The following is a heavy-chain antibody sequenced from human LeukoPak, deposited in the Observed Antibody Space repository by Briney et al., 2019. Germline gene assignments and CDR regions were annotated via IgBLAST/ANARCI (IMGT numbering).Heavy chain of an antibody. CDR3: AGGGGLPRERSWFGELSGFFGFPWFDP. CDR1: GYSISSGYY. V-gene: IGHV4-38-2*02. CDR2: IYHSGST. J-gene: IGHJ5*02. D-gene: IGHD3-10*01. Sequence: PSETLSLTCTVSGYSISSGYYWGWIRQPPGKGLEWIGSIYHSGSTYYNPSLKSRVTISVDTSKNQFSLKLSSVTAADTAVYYCAGGGGLPRERSWFGELSGFFGFPWFDPWGQGTLVTVSS.